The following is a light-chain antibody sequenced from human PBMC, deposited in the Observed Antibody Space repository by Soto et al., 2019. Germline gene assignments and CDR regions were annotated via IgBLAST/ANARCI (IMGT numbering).Light chain of an antibody. V-gene: IGLV4-69*01. J-gene: IGLJ2*01. CDR3: QTWGTGYVV. CDR1: SGHSSYD. CDR2: VNSGGSH. Sequence: QLVLTQSPSASASLGASVKLTCTLSSGHSSYDIAWHQQQPDKGTRFLMTVNSGGSHNKGDVIPDRFSGSSSGAERYLTISSHQSEDEADYYCQTWGTGYVVFGGGTKLTVL.